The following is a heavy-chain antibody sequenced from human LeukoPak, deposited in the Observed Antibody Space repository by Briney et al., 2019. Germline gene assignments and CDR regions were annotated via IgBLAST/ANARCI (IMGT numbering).Heavy chain of an antibody. CDR3: AKDRPNYHESNGHYYRRNGDY. J-gene: IGHJ4*02. Sequence: PGGSLRLSCAASGFTFSIYDMSWVRQAPGKGLEWVTSVSSSGDSTFYADSVKDRFTVSRDNSKNTLYLQMSRLKAEDTAVYYCAKDRPNYHESNGHYYRRNGDYWGQGTLVTVSS. D-gene: IGHD3-22*01. CDR2: VSSSGDST. V-gene: IGHV3-23*01. CDR1: GFTFSIYD.